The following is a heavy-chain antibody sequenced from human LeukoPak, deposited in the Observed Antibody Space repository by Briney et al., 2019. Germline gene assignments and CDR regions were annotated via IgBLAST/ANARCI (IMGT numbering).Heavy chain of an antibody. Sequence: PGGSLRLSCAASGFTFSAHAMNWVRQAPGKGLEWVSGISGSGGGTFYADSVKGRFTISRDNSKNTLYLQMDSLRVEDMAVYYCARRLTGYNSGYDYWGQGTLVTVSS. J-gene: IGHJ4*02. CDR3: ARRLTGYNSGYDY. CDR2: ISGSGGGT. V-gene: IGHV3-23*01. D-gene: IGHD6-19*01. CDR1: GFTFSAHA.